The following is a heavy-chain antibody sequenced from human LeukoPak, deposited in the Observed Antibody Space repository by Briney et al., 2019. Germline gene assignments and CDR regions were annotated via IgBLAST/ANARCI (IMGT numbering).Heavy chain of an antibody. CDR1: GFTLSRHW. CDR3: ARDDSASMPMLRGVNYFDY. Sequence: GGSLRLSCAASGFTLSRHWMHWVRRAPGKGLVWVSRINSDGSSTSYADSVKGRFTISRDNAKNTLYLQMNSLRAEDTAVYYCARDDSASMPMLRGVNYFDYWGQGTLVTVSS. CDR2: INSDGSST. D-gene: IGHD3-10*01. J-gene: IGHJ4*02. V-gene: IGHV3-74*01.